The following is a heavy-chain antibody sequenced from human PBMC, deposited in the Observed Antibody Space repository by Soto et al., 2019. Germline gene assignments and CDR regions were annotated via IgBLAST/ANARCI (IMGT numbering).Heavy chain of an antibody. V-gene: IGHV1-18*01. J-gene: IGHJ5*02. CDR3: ARGLRFLEWLPDEFDP. D-gene: IGHD3-3*01. CDR1: GYTFTSYG. Sequence: ASVKVSCKASGYTFTSYGISWVRQAPGQGLEWMGWISAYNGNTNYAQKLQGRVTMTTDTSTSTAYMELRSLRSDDTALYYCARGLRFLEWLPDEFDPWGQGTLVTVS. CDR2: ISAYNGNT.